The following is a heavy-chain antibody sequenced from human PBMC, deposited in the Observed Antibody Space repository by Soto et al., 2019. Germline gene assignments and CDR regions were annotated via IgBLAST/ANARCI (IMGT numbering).Heavy chain of an antibody. J-gene: IGHJ6*02. CDR1: RVAFSKFI. D-gene: IGHD6-19*01. CDR3: ANVRYSSPMGYYYGMDV. V-gene: IGHV1-69*01. CDR2: IIPIFGTA. Sequence: QAQLEQSGGEVKKPGSSVKVSCKASRVAFSKFIVTWVRQAPGLGLEWVGGIIPIFGTANYAQKFQGRVTITADESTSTSYMEVHNLRSEDTAVYYCANVRYSSPMGYYYGMDVWGQGTTVTVSS.